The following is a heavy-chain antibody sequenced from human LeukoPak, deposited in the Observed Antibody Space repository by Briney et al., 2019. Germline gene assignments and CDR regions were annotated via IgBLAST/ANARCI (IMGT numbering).Heavy chain of an antibody. Sequence: GGSLRLSCAASGFTFSSYGMHWVRQAPGKGLEWVAVISYDGSNKHYADSVKGRFTISRDNSKNTLYLQMNSLRAEDTAVYYCATPITMIPGDAFDIWGQGTMVTVSS. J-gene: IGHJ3*02. CDR1: GFTFSSYG. D-gene: IGHD3-22*01. V-gene: IGHV3-30*03. CDR3: ATPITMIPGDAFDI. CDR2: ISYDGSNK.